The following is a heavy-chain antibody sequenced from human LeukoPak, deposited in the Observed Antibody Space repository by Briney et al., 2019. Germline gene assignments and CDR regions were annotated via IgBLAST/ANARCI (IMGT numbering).Heavy chain of an antibody. Sequence: GGSLRLSCAASGXTFSSYSMNWVRQAPGKGLEWVSSISSSSSYIYYADSVKGRFTISRDNAKNSLYLQMNSLRAEDTAVFYCARDTVVVVSATSLFDYWGQGTLVTVSS. CDR3: ARDTVVVVSATSLFDY. J-gene: IGHJ4*02. CDR1: GXTFSSYS. D-gene: IGHD2-15*01. V-gene: IGHV3-21*04. CDR2: ISSSSSYI.